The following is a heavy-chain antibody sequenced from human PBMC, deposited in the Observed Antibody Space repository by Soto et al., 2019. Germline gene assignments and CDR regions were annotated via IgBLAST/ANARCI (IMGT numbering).Heavy chain of an antibody. V-gene: IGHV4-34*01. Sequence: SETLSLTCAVYGGSFSVYYWSWIRQHPGKGLEWIGEINHSGSTNYNPSLKSRVTISVDTSKNQFSLKLSSVTASDTAVYYCARGVHYDFWSGYYSTYPYYFDYWGQGTLVTVSS. CDR3: ARGVHYDFWSGYYSTYPYYFDY. CDR1: GGSFSVYY. J-gene: IGHJ4*02. CDR2: INHSGST. D-gene: IGHD3-3*01.